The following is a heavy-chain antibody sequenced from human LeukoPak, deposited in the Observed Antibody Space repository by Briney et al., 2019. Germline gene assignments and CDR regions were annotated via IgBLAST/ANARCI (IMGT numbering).Heavy chain of an antibody. Sequence: PGGSLRLSSIASGFVFSRDNMNWVRLAPGEGLEWVAHISETIYYADSVQGRFTISRDNAKNSLYLQMSNLRVDDTAMYYCVREVGRPKTFYFDSWGRGTPVTVSS. V-gene: IGHV3-48*04. CDR2: ISETI. D-gene: IGHD3-16*01. J-gene: IGHJ4*02. CDR1: GFVFSRDN. CDR3: VREVGRPKTFYFDS.